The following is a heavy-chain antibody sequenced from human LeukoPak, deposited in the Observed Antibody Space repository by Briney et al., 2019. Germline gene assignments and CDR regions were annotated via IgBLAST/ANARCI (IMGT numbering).Heavy chain of an antibody. CDR3: ARVRSGIDM. V-gene: IGHV3-48*03. D-gene: IGHD3-10*01. CDR1: GFTFSSYE. CDR2: ISSSENTM. J-gene: IGHJ3*02. Sequence: GGSLRLSCAASGFTFSSYEMIWVRQPPGKGLEWVSYISSSENTMFYADSVKGRFTISRDGAKKSLYLQMNSLRAEDTALYYCARVRSGIDMWGQGTMVTVAS.